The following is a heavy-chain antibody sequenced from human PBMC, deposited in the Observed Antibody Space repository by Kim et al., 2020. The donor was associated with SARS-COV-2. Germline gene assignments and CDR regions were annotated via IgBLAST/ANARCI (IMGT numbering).Heavy chain of an antibody. CDR3: ARGIIRTYYDFWSGYYTPISFDY. D-gene: IGHD3-3*01. Sequence: SVKVSCKASGGTFSSYAISWVRQAPGQGLEWMGGIIPIFGTANYAQKFQGRVTITADESTSTAYMELSSLRSEDTAVYYCARGIIRTYYDFWSGYYTPISFDYWGQGTLVTVSS. CDR1: GGTFSSYA. V-gene: IGHV1-69*13. CDR2: IIPIFGTA. J-gene: IGHJ4*02.